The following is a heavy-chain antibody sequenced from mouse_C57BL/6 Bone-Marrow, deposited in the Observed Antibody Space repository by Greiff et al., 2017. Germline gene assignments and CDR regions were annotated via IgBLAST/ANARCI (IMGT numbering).Heavy chain of an antibody. Sequence: QVQLQQSGAELVKPGASVKLSCKASGYTFTSYWMHWVKQRPGQGLEWIGMIHPNSGSTNYNEKFKSKATLTVDKSSSTAYMQLSSLTSEDSAVYYCARKGSITTVVPFAYWGQGTLVTVSA. CDR1: GYTFTSYW. D-gene: IGHD1-1*01. J-gene: IGHJ3*01. V-gene: IGHV1-64*01. CDR3: ARKGSITTVVPFAY. CDR2: IHPNSGST.